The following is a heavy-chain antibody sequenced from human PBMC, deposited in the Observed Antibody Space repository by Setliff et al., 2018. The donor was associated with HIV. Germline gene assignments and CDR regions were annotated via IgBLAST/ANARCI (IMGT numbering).Heavy chain of an antibody. V-gene: IGHV3-23*01. CDR1: GFTFSSYP. Sequence: GGSLRLSCAASGFTFSSYPMTWVRQAPGKGLEWVSAISNSSPGNAYYADSVRGRFTISRDNSKNTLFLQMNSLRAEDTAVYYCGTYYYGSGKIDYWGQGTLVTVSS. J-gene: IGHJ4*02. CDR2: ISNSSPGNA. D-gene: IGHD3-10*01. CDR3: GTYYYGSGKIDY.